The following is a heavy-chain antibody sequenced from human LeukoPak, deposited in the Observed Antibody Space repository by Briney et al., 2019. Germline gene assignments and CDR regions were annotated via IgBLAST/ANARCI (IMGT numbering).Heavy chain of an antibody. Sequence: SETLSLTCTVSGGSISSGGYYWSWIRQHPGRGLEWIGYIYHSGSTYYNPSLKSRVTISVDRSKNQFSLKLSSVTAADTAVYYCARGRADYYDSSGYFAPWGQGTLVTVSS. CDR1: GGSISSGGYY. J-gene: IGHJ5*02. D-gene: IGHD3-22*01. V-gene: IGHV4-30-2*01. CDR2: IYHSGST. CDR3: ARGRADYYDSSGYFAP.